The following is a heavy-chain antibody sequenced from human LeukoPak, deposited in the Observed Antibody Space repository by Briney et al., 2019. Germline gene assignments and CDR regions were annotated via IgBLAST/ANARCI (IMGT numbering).Heavy chain of an antibody. CDR1: GYTFTGYY. CDR3: AREQGGSGTYGVDY. Sequence: ASVKVSFTASGYTFTGYYIHWVRQAPGQGLEWMGRINPGSGGTNYAQKFQGRVAMTRDTSISTAYMELSRLRSDDTAVYYCAREQGGSGTYGVDYWGQGTLVTVSS. J-gene: IGHJ4*02. CDR2: INPGSGGT. V-gene: IGHV1-2*06. D-gene: IGHD1-26*01.